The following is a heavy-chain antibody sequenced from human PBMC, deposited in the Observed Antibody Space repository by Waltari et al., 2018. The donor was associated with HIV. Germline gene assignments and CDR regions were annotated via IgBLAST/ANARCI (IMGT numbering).Heavy chain of an antibody. J-gene: IGHJ6*02. D-gene: IGHD3-10*01. Sequence: VQLVESGGAVVQPGKSLRLSCAASGFIFSAYGIHWVRQAPGKGLEWVELIRYDGSNKYYSDSVKGRFTISRDNAENTLFLQMSDLRADDTATYFCARGSRLVAAYYYYGLDVWGPGTTVTVSS. CDR2: IRYDGSNK. V-gene: IGHV3-33*01. CDR1: GFIFSAYG. CDR3: ARGSRLVAAYYYYGLDV.